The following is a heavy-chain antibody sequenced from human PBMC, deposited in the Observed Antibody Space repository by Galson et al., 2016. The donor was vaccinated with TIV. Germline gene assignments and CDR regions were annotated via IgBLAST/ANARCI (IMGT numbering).Heavy chain of an antibody. Sequence: SLRLSCAASGFTFTNYGMDWVRQTPGKGLEWVAFIWYDGKNEYYADSVKGRFTISRDNSRNTLYLQMNSLRAEDTAVYYCARVKYDSSGFYFNWFDPWGQGTLVTVSS. CDR1: GFTFTNYG. D-gene: IGHD3-22*01. CDR2: IWYDGKNE. J-gene: IGHJ5*02. CDR3: ARVKYDSSGFYFNWFDP. V-gene: IGHV3-30*02.